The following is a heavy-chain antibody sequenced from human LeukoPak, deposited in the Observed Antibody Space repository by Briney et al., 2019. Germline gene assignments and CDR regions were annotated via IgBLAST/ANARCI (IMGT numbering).Heavy chain of an antibody. Sequence: ASVKVSCKASGYTFTSYYMHWVRQAPGQGLEWMGIINPSGGSTSYAQKFQGRVTMTRNTSISTAYMEVSSLRSEDTAVYYCARGPRYSSGWYGMDVWGQGTTVTVSS. J-gene: IGHJ6*02. CDR1: GYTFTSYY. V-gene: IGHV1-46*01. CDR3: ARGPRYSSGWYGMDV. CDR2: INPSGGST. D-gene: IGHD6-19*01.